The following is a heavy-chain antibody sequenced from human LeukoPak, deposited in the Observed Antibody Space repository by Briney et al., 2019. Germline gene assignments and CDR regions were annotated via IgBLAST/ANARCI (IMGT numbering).Heavy chain of an antibody. CDR1: GYSFTSYW. D-gene: IGHD6-13*01. J-gene: IGHJ3*02. V-gene: IGHV5-51*01. Sequence: GESLKISCKGSGYSFTSYWIGWVRQMPGKGLEWMGIIYPGDSDTRYSPSFQGQVTISADKSISTAYLQWSSLKASDTAMYYCARPGYSSSWYVAFDICGQGTMVTVSS. CDR3: ARPGYSSSWYVAFDI. CDR2: IYPGDSDT.